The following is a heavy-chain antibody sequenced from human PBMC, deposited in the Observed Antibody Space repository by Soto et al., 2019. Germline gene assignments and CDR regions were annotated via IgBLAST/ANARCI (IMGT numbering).Heavy chain of an antibody. CDR2: INAGNGNT. D-gene: IGHD6-13*01. CDR3: ARDGQQLVGSLGPFDY. V-gene: IGHV1-3*01. CDR1: GYTFTSYA. J-gene: IGHJ4*02. Sequence: ASVKVSCKASGYTFTSYAMHWVRQAPGQRLEWMGWINAGNGNTKYSQKFQGRVTITRDTSASTAYMELSSLRSEDTAVYYCARDGQQLVGSLGPFDYWGQGTLVTVSS.